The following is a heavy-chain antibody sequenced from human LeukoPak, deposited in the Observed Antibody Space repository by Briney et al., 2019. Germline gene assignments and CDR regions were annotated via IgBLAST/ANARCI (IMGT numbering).Heavy chain of an antibody. CDR2: IDPSGGST. CDR3: ARDWGIQQWPPSYFDY. D-gene: IGHD5-18*01. V-gene: IGHV1-46*01. J-gene: IGHJ4*02. CDR1: GYTSTNYY. Sequence: ASVRVSCKASGYTSTNYYMHWVRQAPGQGLEWLGIIDPSGGSTTYAQKFQGRVTMTRDTSTSTVYMELTSLRSEDTAMYYCARDWGIQQWPPSYFDYWGQGTLLAVPS.